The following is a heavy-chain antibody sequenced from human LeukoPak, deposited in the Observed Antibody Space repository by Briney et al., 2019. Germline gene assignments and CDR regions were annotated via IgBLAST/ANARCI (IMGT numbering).Heavy chain of an antibody. J-gene: IGHJ4*02. CDR3: ASRPYYDILTGYLH. CDR1: GFTFSSYG. V-gene: IGHV3-30*03. Sequence: GGSLRLSCAASGFTFSSYGMHWVRQAPGKGLEWVAVISYDGSNKYYADSVKGRFTISRDNSKNTLYLQMNSLRAEDTAVYYCASRPYYDILTGYLHWGQGTLVTVSS. CDR2: ISYDGSNK. D-gene: IGHD3-9*01.